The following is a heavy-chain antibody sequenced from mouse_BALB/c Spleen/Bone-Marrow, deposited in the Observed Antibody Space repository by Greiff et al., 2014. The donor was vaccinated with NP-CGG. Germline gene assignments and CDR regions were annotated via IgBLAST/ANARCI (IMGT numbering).Heavy chain of an antibody. D-gene: IGHD2-4*01. J-gene: IGHJ3*01. CDR2: LWGGGST. Sequence: QVQLQQSGPGLVAPSQSLSITCTVSGFSLTDCGVRWIRQPPGKGLEWLGVLWGGGSTYYNSALKSRLSISKDNSKSQVFLKMNSLQTDDTAMYYCARIYFDFDGFAYWGQGTLVTVSA. CDR3: ARIYFDFDGFAY. V-gene: IGHV2-6-5*01. CDR1: GFSLTDCG.